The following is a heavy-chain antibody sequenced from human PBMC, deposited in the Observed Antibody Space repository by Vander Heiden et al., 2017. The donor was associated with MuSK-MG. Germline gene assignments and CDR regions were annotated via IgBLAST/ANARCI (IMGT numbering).Heavy chain of an antibody. Sequence: EVQLVEPGGGLILPGGSQRLSCAPPGFTFTRHWMHWVRQAPGRGLVWVSRINVDGTTISYADSVKGRFTISRDNAKNTLYLRMSSLRVEDTALYYCARASQLGNGFDIWGQGTMVTVSS. D-gene: IGHD3-16*01. CDR3: ARASQLGNGFDI. V-gene: IGHV3-74*01. CDR1: GFTFTRHW. CDR2: INVDGTTI. J-gene: IGHJ3*02.